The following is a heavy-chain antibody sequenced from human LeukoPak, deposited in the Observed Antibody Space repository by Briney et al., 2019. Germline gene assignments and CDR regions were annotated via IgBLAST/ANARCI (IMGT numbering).Heavy chain of an antibody. D-gene: IGHD6-25*01. V-gene: IGHV4-34*01. J-gene: IGHJ4*02. CDR2: INHSGST. CDR1: GGSFSGFY. Sequence: SETLSLTCAVYGGSFSGFYWSWIRQPPGKGLEWIGEINHSGSTNYNPSLKSRVTTSVDTSKNQFSLKLNSVTAADTAVYYCARSSGWHLLLLDYWGQGTLVTVSS. CDR3: ARSSGWHLLLLDY.